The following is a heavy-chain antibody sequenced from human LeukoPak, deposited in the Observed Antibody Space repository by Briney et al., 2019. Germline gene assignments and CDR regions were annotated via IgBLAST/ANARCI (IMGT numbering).Heavy chain of an antibody. CDR2: ISNART. Sequence: GGSLRLSCAASGLTFSGNAMTWVRQAPGEGLEWVSFISNARTTYADSVKHRFTVSGDNSKNMLYLHMDSLRVEDTAIYYCAKDMIPNDGEFGIDVWGQGTTVSVSS. D-gene: IGHD3-16*01. CDR1: GLTFSGNA. CDR3: AKDMIPNDGEFGIDV. J-gene: IGHJ6*02. V-gene: IGHV3-23*01.